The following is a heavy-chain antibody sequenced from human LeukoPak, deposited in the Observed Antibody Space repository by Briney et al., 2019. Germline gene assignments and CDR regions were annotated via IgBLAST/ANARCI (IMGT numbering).Heavy chain of an antibody. V-gene: IGHV4-39*01. CDR1: GGSISSRSYY. J-gene: IGHJ4*02. CDR2: IYYSGST. D-gene: IGHD4-23*01. CDR3: ARCPVGGTPDY. Sequence: SETLSLTCTVSGGSISSRSYYWGWIRQPPGKGLEWIGSIYYSGSTYYNPSLKSRVTISVDTSKNQFSLKLSSVTAADTAVYYCARCPVGGTPDYWGQGTLVTVSS.